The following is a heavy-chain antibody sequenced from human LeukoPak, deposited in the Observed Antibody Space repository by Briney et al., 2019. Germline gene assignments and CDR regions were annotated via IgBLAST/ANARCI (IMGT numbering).Heavy chain of an antibody. V-gene: IGHV4-39*02. CDR2: IYDSGTT. J-gene: IGHJ4*02. CDR3: ARDPGYDSSGYYDY. Sequence: SETLSLTCTVSGDSTSSSTYYWDWIRQAPGKGLEWIGNIYDSGTTHYNPSLKSRVTISGDTSKNQFSLKLNSVTAADTAVYYCARDPGYDSSGYYDYWGQGTLVTVSS. CDR1: GDSTSSSTYY. D-gene: IGHD3-22*01.